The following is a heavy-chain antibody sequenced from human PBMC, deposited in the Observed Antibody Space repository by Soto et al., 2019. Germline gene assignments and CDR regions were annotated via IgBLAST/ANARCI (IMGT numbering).Heavy chain of an antibody. J-gene: IGHJ6*02. V-gene: IGHV1-2*02. CDR2: INPNSGGT. D-gene: IGHD3-3*01. CDR1: GYTFSDFY. CDR3: ARSYYDFWSGYPPPDHYYYGMDV. Sequence: ASVKVSCKASGYTFSDFYIHWVRQAPGQGLEWMGWINPNSGGTNYAQKFQGRVTMTRDTSISTAYMELSRLRSDDTAVYYCARSYYDFWSGYPPPDHYYYGMDVWGQGTTVTVSS.